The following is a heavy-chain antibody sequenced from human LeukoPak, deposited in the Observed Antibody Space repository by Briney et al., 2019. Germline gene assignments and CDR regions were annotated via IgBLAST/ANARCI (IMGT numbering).Heavy chain of an antibody. CDR2: IYPGDSDT. CDR3: ARRAVVTPYYYYGMDV. D-gene: IGHD4-23*01. Sequence: GESLKISCKGSGYSFTSYWIGWVRQMPGKGLEWMGIIYPGDSDTRYSPSLQGQVTISADKSISTAYLQWSSLKASDTAMYYCARRAVVTPYYYYGMDVWGQGTTVTVSS. CDR1: GYSFTSYW. V-gene: IGHV5-51*01. J-gene: IGHJ6*02.